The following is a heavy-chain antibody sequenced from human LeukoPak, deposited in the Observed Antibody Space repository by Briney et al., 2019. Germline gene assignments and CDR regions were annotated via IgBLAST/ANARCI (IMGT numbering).Heavy chain of an antibody. CDR2: ISGSGGST. CDR1: GFTFSSYA. J-gene: IGHJ6*02. D-gene: IGHD4-11*01. Sequence: PGASLRLSCAASGFTFSSYAMSWVRQAPGKGLEWVSAISGSGGSTYYADSVKGRLTISRDNSKNTLYLQMNSLRAEDTAVYYCAKVGPYSNAFYYYYGMDVWGQGTTVTVSS. CDR3: AKVGPYSNAFYYYYGMDV. V-gene: IGHV3-23*01.